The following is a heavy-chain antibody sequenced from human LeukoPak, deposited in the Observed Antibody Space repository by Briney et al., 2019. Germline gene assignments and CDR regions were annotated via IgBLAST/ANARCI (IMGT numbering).Heavy chain of an antibody. J-gene: IGHJ5*02. Sequence: ASVKVSCKASGYTFTGYYMHWVRQAPGQGLEWMGWINPNSGGTNYAQKFQGRVTMTRDTSISTAYMELSSLRSEDTAVYYCARVGQWLLLKARNNWFDPWGQGTLVTVSS. CDR2: INPNSGGT. CDR3: ARVGQWLLLKARNNWFDP. D-gene: IGHD3-22*01. V-gene: IGHV1-2*02. CDR1: GYTFTGYY.